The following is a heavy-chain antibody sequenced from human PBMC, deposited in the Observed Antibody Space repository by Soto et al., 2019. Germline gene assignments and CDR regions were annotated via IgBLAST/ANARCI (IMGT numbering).Heavy chain of an antibody. CDR2: ISATGGGT. Sequence: GALRLSCAASVFKLRNYAMSWVRQAPGKGLEWVSLISATGGGTYYADSVKGRFTISSDNSHNTLYLQVHSLTAEDTAVYYCAKDRRAGGNSAFYFDFWGQGAQVTVSS. V-gene: IGHV3-23*01. J-gene: IGHJ4*02. D-gene: IGHD3-16*01. CDR1: VFKLRNYA. CDR3: AKDRRAGGNSAFYFDF.